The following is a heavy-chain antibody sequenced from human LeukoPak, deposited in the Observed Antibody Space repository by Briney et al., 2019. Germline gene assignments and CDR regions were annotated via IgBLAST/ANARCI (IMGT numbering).Heavy chain of an antibody. CDR1: GGSISSYY. CDR2: IYTSGST. V-gene: IGHV4-4*09. Sequence: SETLSLTCTDSGGSISSYYWSWIRQPPGKGLEWIGYIYTSGSTNYNPSLKSRVTISVDTSKNQFSLKLSSVTAADTAVYYCARHVGQLTYNWFDPWGQGTLVTVSS. J-gene: IGHJ5*02. CDR3: ARHVGQLTYNWFDP. D-gene: IGHD6-13*01.